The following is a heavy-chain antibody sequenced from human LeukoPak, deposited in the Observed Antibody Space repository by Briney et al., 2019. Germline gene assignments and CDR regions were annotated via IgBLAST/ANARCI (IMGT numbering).Heavy chain of an antibody. J-gene: IGHJ6*04. CDR3: AELGITMIGGV. V-gene: IGHV3-48*01. CDR1: AFTFSSYN. CDR2: ISISTNLA. D-gene: IGHD3-10*02. Sequence: GGSLRLACAASAFTFSSYNMHWLRQAPEKGLEWVSYISISTNLAYYADSVKGRFTISRDNGKNSLYLQMNSLRAEDTAVYYCAELGITMIGGVWGKGTTVTISS.